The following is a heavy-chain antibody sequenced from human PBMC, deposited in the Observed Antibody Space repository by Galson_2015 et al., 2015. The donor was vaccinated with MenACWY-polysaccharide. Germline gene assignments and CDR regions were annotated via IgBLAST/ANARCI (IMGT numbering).Heavy chain of an antibody. V-gene: IGHV4-31*02. Sequence: SGSTYVNPSLRSRVSISRDTSKNQFSLGLGSVTGADTAVYYCARGIYCGGDCYSGTDYWGQGTLVTVSS. CDR3: ARGIYCGGDCYSGTDY. CDR2: SGST. J-gene: IGHJ4*02. D-gene: IGHD2-21*02.